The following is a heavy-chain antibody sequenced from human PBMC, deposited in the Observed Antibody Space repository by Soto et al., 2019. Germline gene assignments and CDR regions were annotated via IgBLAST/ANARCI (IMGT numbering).Heavy chain of an antibody. J-gene: IGHJ5*02. CDR2: ISTYSGDT. D-gene: IGHD5-12*01. Sequence: ASVKVSCKASGYTFFTYDISWVRQAPGQGLEWMGWISTYSGDTKYAQKFQGRVTMTTDTSTTTAYLELRSLRSDDTAVYYCARHHGPTTSENWFDPWGQGXLVTVYS. CDR1: GYTFFTYD. CDR3: ARHHGPTTSENWFDP. V-gene: IGHV1-18*01.